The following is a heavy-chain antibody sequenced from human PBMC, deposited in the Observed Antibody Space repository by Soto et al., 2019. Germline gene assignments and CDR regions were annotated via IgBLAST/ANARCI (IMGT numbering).Heavy chain of an antibody. CDR2: IYYSGST. Sequence: PSETLSLTCTVSGGSISSYYWSWIRQPPGKGLEWIGNIYYSGSTYYNPSLKSRVTISVDTSKNQFSLKLSSVTAADTAVYYCAITPHYDFWSGYYIGYYYGMDVWGQGTTVTVSS. V-gene: IGHV4-59*08. CDR1: GGSISSYY. CDR3: AITPHYDFWSGYYIGYYYGMDV. J-gene: IGHJ6*02. D-gene: IGHD3-3*01.